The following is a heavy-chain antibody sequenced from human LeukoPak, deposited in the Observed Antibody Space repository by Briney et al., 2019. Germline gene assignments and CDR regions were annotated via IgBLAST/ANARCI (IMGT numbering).Heavy chain of an antibody. J-gene: IGHJ4*02. CDR2: ISGGGTPV. CDR3: ARDFRSNSWYTGDY. V-gene: IGHV3-48*01. D-gene: IGHD6-13*01. CDR1: GFTFSNYS. Sequence: GGSLRLSCAASGFTFSNYSMSWVRLAPGKELEWISYISGGGTPVYYADSAEGRFTVSRDNEKNSLYLQMNSLRADDTAVYYCARDFRSNSWYTGDYWGQGAQVTVSP.